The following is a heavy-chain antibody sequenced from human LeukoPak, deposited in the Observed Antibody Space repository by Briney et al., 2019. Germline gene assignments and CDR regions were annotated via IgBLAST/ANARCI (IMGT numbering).Heavy chain of an antibody. CDR2: IRYDGSNK. CDR3: AKDKVGAIESAFDI. Sequence: PGGSLRLSCAASGFTFSSYGMHWVRQAPGKGLEWVAFIRYDGSNKYYADSVKGRFTISRDNSKNTLYLQMNSLRAEDTAVYYCAKDKVGAIESAFDIWGQGTMVTVSS. D-gene: IGHD1-26*01. CDR1: GFTFSSYG. V-gene: IGHV3-30*02. J-gene: IGHJ3*02.